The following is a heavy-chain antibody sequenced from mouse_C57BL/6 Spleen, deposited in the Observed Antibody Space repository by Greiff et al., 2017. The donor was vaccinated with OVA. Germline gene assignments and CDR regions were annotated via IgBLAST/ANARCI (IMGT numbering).Heavy chain of an antibody. CDR2: IDPSDSYT. D-gene: IGHD2-1*01. CDR3: ARWGGNPDYFDY. V-gene: IGHV1-50*01. Sequence: QVQLQQPGAELVKPGASVKLSCKASGYTFTSYWMQWVKQRPGQGLEWIGEIDPSDSYTNYNQKFKGKATLTVDTSSSTAYMQLSSLTSEDSAVYYCARWGGNPDYFDYWGQGTTLTVSS. CDR1: GYTFTSYW. J-gene: IGHJ2*01.